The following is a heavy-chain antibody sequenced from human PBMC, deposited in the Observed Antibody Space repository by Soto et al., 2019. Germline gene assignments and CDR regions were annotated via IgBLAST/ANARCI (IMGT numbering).Heavy chain of an antibody. CDR2: INPSGGST. Sequence: ASVRVSCKASGHTFTSYYMHWVRQAPGQGLEWMEIINPSGGSTSYAQKFQGRVTMTRDTSTSTVYMELSSLRSEDTAVYYCARDLSVWQQLDYWGQGTLVTVSS. CDR3: ARDLSVWQQLDY. D-gene: IGHD6-13*01. CDR1: GHTFTSYY. J-gene: IGHJ4*02. V-gene: IGHV1-46*01.